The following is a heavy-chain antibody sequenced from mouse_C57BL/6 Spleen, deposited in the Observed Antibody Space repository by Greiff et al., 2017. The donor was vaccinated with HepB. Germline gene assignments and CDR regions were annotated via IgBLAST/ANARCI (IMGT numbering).Heavy chain of an antibody. CDR3: ARNCLDYYGSCQSAMDY. J-gene: IGHJ4*01. Sequence: VQLVESGPGLVQPSQSLSITCTVSGFSLTSYGVHWVRQSPGKGLEWLGVIWSGGSTAYNAAFISRLSISKDNSKSQVFFKMNSLQADDTAIYYCARNCLDYYGSCQSAMDYWGQGTSVTVSS. CDR1: GFSLTSYG. D-gene: IGHD1-1*01. CDR2: IWSGGST. V-gene: IGHV2-2*01.